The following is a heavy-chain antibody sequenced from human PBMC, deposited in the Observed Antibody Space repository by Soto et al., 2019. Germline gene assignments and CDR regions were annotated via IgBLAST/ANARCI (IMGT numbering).Heavy chain of an antibody. CDR3: ARALATDY. CDR1: GGIFTRYD. CDR2: IIPIFGTA. J-gene: IGHJ4*02. Sequence: ASVKVSCKASGGIFTRYDIRWVRQAPGQGLEWMGAIIPIFGTANYAQKFQDRVTITADASTSTAYMELSRVRSDDTAVYYCARALATDYWGQGTLVTVSS. V-gene: IGHV1-69*13.